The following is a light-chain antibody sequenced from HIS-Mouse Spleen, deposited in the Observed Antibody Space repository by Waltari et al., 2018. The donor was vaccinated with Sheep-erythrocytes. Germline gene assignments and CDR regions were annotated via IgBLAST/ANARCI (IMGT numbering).Light chain of an antibody. CDR3: CSYAGSSTPWV. CDR2: EGS. CDR1: SSDVGSYNL. V-gene: IGLV2-23*01. Sequence: QSALTQPASVSGSPGQSITIPCTGTSSDVGSYNLVSWDQQHPGKAPKLMIYEGSKRPSGVSNRLSGSKSGNTASLTISGLQAEDEADYYCCSYAGSSTPWVFGGGTKLTVL. J-gene: IGLJ3*02.